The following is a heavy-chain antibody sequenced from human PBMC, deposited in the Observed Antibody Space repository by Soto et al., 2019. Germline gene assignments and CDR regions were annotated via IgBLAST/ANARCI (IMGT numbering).Heavy chain of an antibody. J-gene: IGHJ4*02. CDR1: GFVFSKYA. CDR2: ITASGDTT. V-gene: IGHV3-23*01. CDR3: VRGIYPSSAGGPFDL. D-gene: IGHD5-12*01. Sequence: EVQLLESGGGLVQSGGSLTVSCTASGFVFSKYAVTWVRQAPGRGLEWVSAITASGDTTYYADSVMGRFTISRDNSRDNLVLHMTSLRADDTARYFCVRGIYPSSAGGPFDLWGQGTLVTVSS.